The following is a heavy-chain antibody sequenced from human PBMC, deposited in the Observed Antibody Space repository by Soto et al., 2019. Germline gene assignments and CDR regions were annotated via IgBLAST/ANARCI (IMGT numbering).Heavy chain of an antibody. V-gene: IGHV4-59*08. CDR3: ARHGAIYSNSWYDFDY. D-gene: IGHD5-18*01. CDR1: GGSLNNYY. J-gene: IGHJ4*02. Sequence: SETLSLTCTVSGGSLNNYYWSWIRQPPGKGLEWVGYMFNGGSANYNPSLQSRVAISVDMSQNQFSLKLTSVTAADTALYYCARHGAIYSNSWYDFDYWGQGTLVTVSS. CDR2: MFNGGSA.